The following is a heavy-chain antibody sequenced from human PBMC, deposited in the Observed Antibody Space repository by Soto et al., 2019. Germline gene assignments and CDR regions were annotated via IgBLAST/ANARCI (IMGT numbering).Heavy chain of an antibody. D-gene: IGHD3-16*02. CDR1: GFTFSSYS. J-gene: IGHJ4*02. CDR3: ARDPPTTFGGVIDTFDY. CDR2: ISSSSSTI. V-gene: IGHV3-48*02. Sequence: GGSLRLSCAASGFTFSSYSMNWVRQAPGKGLEWVSYISSSSSTIYYADSVKGRFTISRDNAKNSLYLQMNSLRDEDTAVYYCARDPPTTFGGVIDTFDYWGQGTLVTVSS.